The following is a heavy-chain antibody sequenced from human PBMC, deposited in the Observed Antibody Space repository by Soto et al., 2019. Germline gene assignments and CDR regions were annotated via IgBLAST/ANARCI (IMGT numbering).Heavy chain of an antibody. V-gene: IGHV3-7*03. Sequence: EVRLVESGGGLVQPGGSLRLSCAASAFTFSSYWMSWVRQAPGKGLEWVANIKQDGSEKYYVDSVKGRFTISRDNAKNSLYLQKNSLRAEDTAVYYCARDLFEAARRGEYAFDIWGQGTMVTVSS. J-gene: IGHJ3*02. CDR3: ARDLFEAARRGEYAFDI. CDR1: AFTFSSYW. D-gene: IGHD3-16*01. CDR2: IKQDGSEK.